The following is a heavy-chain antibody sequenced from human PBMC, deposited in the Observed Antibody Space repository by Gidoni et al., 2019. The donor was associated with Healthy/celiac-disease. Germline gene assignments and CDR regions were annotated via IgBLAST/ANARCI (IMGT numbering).Heavy chain of an antibody. CDR1: GFTFRGPA. Sequence: EVQLVEFGGGLVEPGGSLKPSCPASGFTFRGPAMHWVRQASGKGLEWVGRIRSKANSYATAYAASVKGRFTISRDDSKNTAYLQMNSLKTEDTAVYYCTTPGGSWWGQGTLVTVSS. D-gene: IGHD1-26*01. J-gene: IGHJ4*02. V-gene: IGHV3-73*02. CDR3: TTPGGSW. CDR2: IRSKANSYAT.